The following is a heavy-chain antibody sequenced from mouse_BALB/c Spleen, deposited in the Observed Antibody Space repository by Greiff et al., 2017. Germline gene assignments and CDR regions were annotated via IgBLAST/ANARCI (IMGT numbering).Heavy chain of an antibody. CDR2: IYPGSGST. D-gene: IGHD2-14*01. Sequence: QVHVKQSGPELVKPGASVKMSCKASGYTFTDYVISWVKQRTGQGLERIGEIYPGSGSTYYNEKFKGKATLTADKSSNTAYMELRSLTSEDSAVYYCAREEVLDYWGQGTTLTVSS. V-gene: IGHV1-77*01. CDR3: AREEVLDY. J-gene: IGHJ2*01. CDR1: GYTFTDYV.